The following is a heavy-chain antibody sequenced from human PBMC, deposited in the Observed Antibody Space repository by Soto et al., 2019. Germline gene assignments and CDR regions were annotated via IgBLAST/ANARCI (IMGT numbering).Heavy chain of an antibody. Sequence: QVQLQESGPGLVKPSGTLSLTCAVSRASVSSNNWWAWFRQPPGQGLEWIGEVHYSGNSNYNPSHKRRVTISLDRSKDQLSLSPTSVTAADTATYYRARVATGYVVNFDRWGQGILVIVSS. CDR1: RASVSSNNW. V-gene: IGHV4-4*02. D-gene: IGHD3-9*01. CDR2: VHYSGNS. J-gene: IGHJ4*02. CDR3: ARVATGYVVNFDR.